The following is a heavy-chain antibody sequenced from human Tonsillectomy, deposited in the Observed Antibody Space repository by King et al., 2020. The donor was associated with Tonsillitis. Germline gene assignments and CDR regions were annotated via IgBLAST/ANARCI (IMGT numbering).Heavy chain of an antibody. V-gene: IGHV1-46*01. Sequence: VQLVESGAEVRKPGASIKISCKASGYSFTSDYIHWVRQAPGQGLEWMGIVNPSDGAATYAQKFQGRVTMTRDTSTTTVYMELRSLRSDDTAVYYCAREGGILRWFGDLEFWGQGTLVTVSS. CDR2: VNPSDGAA. J-gene: IGHJ4*02. CDR1: GYSFTSDY. CDR3: AREGGILRWFGDLEF. D-gene: IGHD3-10*01.